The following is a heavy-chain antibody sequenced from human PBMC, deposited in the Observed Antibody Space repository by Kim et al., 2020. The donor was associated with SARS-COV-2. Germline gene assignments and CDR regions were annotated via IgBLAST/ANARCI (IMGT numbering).Heavy chain of an antibody. Sequence: GGSLRLSCAASGFDVSSNYMNWVRRAPGKGLEWVSVLFSGGSANYADSVQGRFTISSDSSKNILFLHMSNLRPADTAVYYCSRKETRGQGTLVPVSS. CDR1: GFDVSSNY. V-gene: IGHV3-53*01. CDR3: SRKET. J-gene: IGHJ1*01. CDR2: LFSGGSA.